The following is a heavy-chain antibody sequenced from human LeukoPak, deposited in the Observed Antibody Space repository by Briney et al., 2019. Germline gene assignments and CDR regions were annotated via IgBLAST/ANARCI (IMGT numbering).Heavy chain of an antibody. Sequence: SETLSLTCAVYGGSFSGYYWSWIRQPPGKGLEWIGEINHSGSTNYNPSLKSRVTISVDTSKNQFSLKLSSVTAADTAVYYCARAQVVVAATIQGYGMDVWGQGTTVTVSS. CDR1: GGSFSGYY. V-gene: IGHV4-34*01. CDR2: INHSGST. D-gene: IGHD2-15*01. CDR3: ARAQVVVAATIQGYGMDV. J-gene: IGHJ6*02.